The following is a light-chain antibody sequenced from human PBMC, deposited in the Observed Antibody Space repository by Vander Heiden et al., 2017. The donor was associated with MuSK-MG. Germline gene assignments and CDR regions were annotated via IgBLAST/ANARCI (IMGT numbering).Light chain of an antibody. V-gene: IGLV7-46*01. CDR3: LLSYNGVRV. CDR1: TGPVTIGHY. CDR2: DTT. J-gene: IGLJ2*01. Sequence: QAVVTQQTSLPVSPEGTVTLTCGSSTGPVTIGHYPYWFQQRPGQAPRTLIYDTTNKQSRTPARFSGSLFGGKAALTLSGAQPEDEADYYCLLSYNGVRVFGGGTKLTVL.